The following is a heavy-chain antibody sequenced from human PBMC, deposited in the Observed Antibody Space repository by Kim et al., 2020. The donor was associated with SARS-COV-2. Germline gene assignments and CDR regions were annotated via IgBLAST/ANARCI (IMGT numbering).Heavy chain of an antibody. CDR2: GST. CDR3: AKEKSRIWDF. J-gene: IGHJ4*02. Sequence: GSTVYADSVRERCTISRDNGENSLYMQMNSRTIEDSALYYCAKEKSRIWDFWGQGTLVTVSS. D-gene: IGHD3-16*01. V-gene: IGHV3-43*01.